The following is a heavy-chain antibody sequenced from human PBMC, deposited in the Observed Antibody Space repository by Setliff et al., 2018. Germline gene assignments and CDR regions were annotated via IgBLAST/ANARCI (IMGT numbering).Heavy chain of an antibody. Sequence: SETLSLTCAVYGATFSGFHWHWIRQAPGKGLEWIGQINPSGSIYYNPAVRGRVTISSDTSKNQFSLKLTSVTAADTAVYYCARGGSRWFGALSVPTTFDYWGQGIVGTVS. V-gene: IGHV4-34*01. J-gene: IGHJ4*02. CDR2: INPSGSI. D-gene: IGHD3-10*01. CDR3: ARGGSRWFGALSVPTTFDY. CDR1: GATFSGFH.